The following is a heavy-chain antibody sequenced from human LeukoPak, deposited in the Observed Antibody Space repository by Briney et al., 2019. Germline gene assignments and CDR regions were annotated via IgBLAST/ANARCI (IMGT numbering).Heavy chain of an antibody. CDR3: ARDRMGAIMYFDV. Sequence: GGTLRLSCEVSGFTFSTYGMSWVRQAPGKGLEWVSAITGSGGRTYYADSVKGRFTISRDNSRDRLYLETNSLRAEDTAVYYCARDRMGAIMYFDVWGRGTLVTVSS. CDR2: ITGSGGRT. CDR1: GFTFSTYG. D-gene: IGHD3-10*01. J-gene: IGHJ2*01. V-gene: IGHV3-23*01.